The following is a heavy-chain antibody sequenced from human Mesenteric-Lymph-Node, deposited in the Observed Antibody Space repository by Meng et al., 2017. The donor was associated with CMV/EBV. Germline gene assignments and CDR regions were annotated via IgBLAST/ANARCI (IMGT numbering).Heavy chain of an antibody. Sequence: GESLKISCAASGFTFSSYSMIWVRQPPEKGLEWVSSISSSSNYIYYADSVQGRFTISRDNAKNSLYLQMNSLRAEDTAVYYCAREGSRVGATKQKNHYFDYWGQGMLVTVSS. V-gene: IGHV3-21*01. J-gene: IGHJ4*02. CDR3: AREGSRVGATKQKNHYFDY. CDR2: ISSSSNYI. CDR1: GFTFSSYS. D-gene: IGHD3-16*01.